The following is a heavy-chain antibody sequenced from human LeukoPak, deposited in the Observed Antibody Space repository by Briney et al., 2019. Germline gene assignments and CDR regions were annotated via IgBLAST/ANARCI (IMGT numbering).Heavy chain of an antibody. D-gene: IGHD4-17*01. Sequence: GGSLRLSCAASGFTFSSYEINWVRQAPGKGLEWVSYISSSGSTIYYADSVKGRFTISRDNAKKSLYLQMNSLRAGDTAVYYCASYGDYVSYFEYWGQGTLVTVSS. CDR3: ASYGDYVSYFEY. V-gene: IGHV3-48*03. CDR1: GFTFSSYE. J-gene: IGHJ4*02. CDR2: ISSSGSTI.